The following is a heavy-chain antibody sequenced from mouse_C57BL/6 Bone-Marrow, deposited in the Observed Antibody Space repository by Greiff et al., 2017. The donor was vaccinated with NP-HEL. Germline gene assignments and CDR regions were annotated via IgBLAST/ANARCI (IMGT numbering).Heavy chain of an antibody. Sequence: VMLVESGAELVKPGASVKLSCKASGYTFTEYTIHWVKQRPGQGLEWIGWFYPGSGSIKYNEKFKDKATLTVDKSSSTVYMELSRLTSEDSAVYFCARHEGVEYYGSSPWYFDVWGTGTTVTVSS. D-gene: IGHD1-1*01. CDR2: FYPGSGSI. CDR1: GYTFTEYT. J-gene: IGHJ1*03. V-gene: IGHV1-62-2*01. CDR3: ARHEGVEYYGSSPWYFDV.